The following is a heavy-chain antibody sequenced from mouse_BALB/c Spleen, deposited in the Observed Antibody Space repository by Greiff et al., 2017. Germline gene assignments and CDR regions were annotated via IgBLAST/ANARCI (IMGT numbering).Heavy chain of an antibody. CDR2: IFPGSGNT. D-gene: IGHD2-2*01. J-gene: IGHJ3*01. V-gene: IGHV1-66*01. Sequence: VQLVESGPELVKPGASVKISCKASGYSFTSYYIHWVKQRPGQGLEWIGWIFPGSGNTKYNEKFKGKATLTADTSSSTAYMQLSSLTSEDSAVYFCARGYGYDVWFAYWGQGTLVTVSA. CDR1: GYSFTSYY. CDR3: ARGYGYDVWFAY.